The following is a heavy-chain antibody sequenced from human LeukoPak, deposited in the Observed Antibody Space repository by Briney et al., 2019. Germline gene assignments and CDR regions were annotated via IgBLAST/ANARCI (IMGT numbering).Heavy chain of an antibody. Sequence: PGGSLRLSCAASGFTFSSYWMSWVRQAPGKGLEWVAVISYDGSNKYYADSVKGRFTISRDNSKNTLYLQMNSLRAEDTAVYYCAKDRGKKYQLPLYYFDYWGQGTLVTVSS. D-gene: IGHD2-2*01. CDR3: AKDRGKKYQLPLYYFDY. V-gene: IGHV3-30*18. J-gene: IGHJ4*02. CDR1: GFTFSSYW. CDR2: ISYDGSNK.